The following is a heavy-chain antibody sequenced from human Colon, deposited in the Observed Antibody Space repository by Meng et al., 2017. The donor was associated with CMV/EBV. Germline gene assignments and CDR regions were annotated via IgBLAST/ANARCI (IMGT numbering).Heavy chain of an antibody. D-gene: IGHD3-16*01. V-gene: IGHV1-18*01. Sequence: CKASGYTFTAYGVTWLRRAPGQGLEWIGWISPHNGNTYYAQNLQDRVTMTTDRFTTTAYLELRALRPDDTAIYYCARALEGGRFDPWGQGTLVTVSS. J-gene: IGHJ5*02. CDR2: ISPHNGNT. CDR1: GYTFTAYG. CDR3: ARALEGGRFDP.